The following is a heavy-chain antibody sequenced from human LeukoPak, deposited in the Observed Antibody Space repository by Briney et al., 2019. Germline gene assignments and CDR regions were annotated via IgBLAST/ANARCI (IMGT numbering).Heavy chain of an antibody. CDR2: IKPHDGST. D-gene: IGHD6-19*01. CDR3: ARNNVGSSGWTGLGF. V-gene: IGHV1-46*04. CDR1: GDTFTSQY. Sequence: ASVKVSCRTFGDTFTSQYIQWVRQAPGQGLEWMGLIKPHDGSTFYAQSLQGRVTLTRDTSTSTVYMDLSSLRSEDMAIYFCARNNVGSSGWTGLGFWGQGTLVTVSS. J-gene: IGHJ4*02.